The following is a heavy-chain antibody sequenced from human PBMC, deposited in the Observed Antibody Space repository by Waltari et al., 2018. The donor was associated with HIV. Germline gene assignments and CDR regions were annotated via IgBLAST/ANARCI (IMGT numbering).Heavy chain of an antibody. CDR1: GFSVRNHW. CDR2: VNREGRNR. CDR3: ARASHYLVFSTFDGDYCFDL. D-gene: IGHD3-9*01. J-gene: IGHJ4*02. Sequence: QLVESGGGSIKTGGSLRLSCAASGFSVRNHWMDWVRQGPGKGLVWVARVNREGRNRNYADAVNGSFDISRDNARNTVYLQWNSLRVDDTAVYFCARASHYLVFSTFDGDYCFDLWGRGTRVAVSS. V-gene: IGHV3-74*01.